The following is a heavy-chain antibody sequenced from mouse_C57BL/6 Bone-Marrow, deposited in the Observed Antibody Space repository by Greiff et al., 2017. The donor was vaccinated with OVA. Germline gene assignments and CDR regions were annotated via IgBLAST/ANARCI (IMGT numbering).Heavy chain of an antibody. CDR3: ARLSSDLSY. J-gene: IGHJ3*01. CDR1: GFTFSSYG. V-gene: IGHV5-6*01. D-gene: IGHD6-1*01. Sequence: EVQVVESGGDLVQPGGSLKLSCAASGFTFSSYGMSWVRQTPDKRLEWVATISSGGSYTYYPDRVKGRFTISRANAKNTLYLQMSSLKSEDTAMYYCARLSSDLSYWGQGTLVTVSA. CDR2: ISSGGSYT.